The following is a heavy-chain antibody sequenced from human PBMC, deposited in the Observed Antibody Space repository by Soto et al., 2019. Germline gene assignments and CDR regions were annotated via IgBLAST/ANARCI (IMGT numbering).Heavy chain of an antibody. Sequence: PGGSLRLSCAASGFTFSSYAMHWVRQAPGKGLEWVAVISYDGSNKYYADSVKGRFTISRDNSKNTLYLQMNSLRAEDTAVYYCARVVVPAATPPYYYYGMDVWGQGTTVTVSS. J-gene: IGHJ6*02. CDR3: ARVVVPAATPPYYYYGMDV. V-gene: IGHV3-30-3*01. D-gene: IGHD2-2*01. CDR2: ISYDGSNK. CDR1: GFTFSSYA.